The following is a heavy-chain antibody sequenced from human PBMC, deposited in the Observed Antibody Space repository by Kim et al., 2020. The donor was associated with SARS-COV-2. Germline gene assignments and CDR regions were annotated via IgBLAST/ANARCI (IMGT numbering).Heavy chain of an antibody. D-gene: IGHD6-19*01. CDR1: GFTFINAW. CDR2: IKSKSDGGTT. CDR3: TRDPSYSSGWKAFDI. Sequence: GGSLRLSCAASGFTFINAWMSWVRQAPGKGLEWVGRIKSKSDGGTTDYAAPVKGRFTISRDDSKTTLYLQMNSLKIEDTAVYYCTRDPSYSSGWKAFDIWGHGTMVTVSS. V-gene: IGHV3-15*01. J-gene: IGHJ3*02.